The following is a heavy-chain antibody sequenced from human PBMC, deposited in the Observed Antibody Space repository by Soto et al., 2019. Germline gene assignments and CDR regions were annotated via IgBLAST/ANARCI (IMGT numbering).Heavy chain of an antibody. CDR2: IYSGGST. D-gene: IGHD3-3*01. V-gene: IGHV3-66*01. CDR3: AREAYYDSRGS. J-gene: IGHJ5*02. CDR1: GFTVDTTY. Sequence: VQLVESGGGLVQPGGSLRLSCAASGFTVDTTYMSWVRQAPGKGLEWVSLIYSGGSTYYADSVRGRFTISRDNSKNTLYLQMNSLRAEDTAVYYCAREAYYDSRGSWGQGTLVTVSS.